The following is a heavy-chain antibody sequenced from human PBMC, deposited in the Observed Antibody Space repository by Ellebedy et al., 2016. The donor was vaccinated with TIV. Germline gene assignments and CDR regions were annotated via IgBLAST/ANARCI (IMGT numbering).Heavy chain of an antibody. CDR3: ARASNAVCTCYYFDS. Sequence: LRLXCTVSGGSISSGDYYWSWIRQPPGKGLEWIGYIYHSGSPYYNPSLKSRRTISVDTSKKQFSLKMKSVTAADTAVYYCARASNAVCTCYYFDSWGQGTMVTGSS. D-gene: IGHD3-9*01. CDR1: GGSISSGDYY. CDR2: IYHSGSP. V-gene: IGHV4-30-4*01. J-gene: IGHJ4*02.